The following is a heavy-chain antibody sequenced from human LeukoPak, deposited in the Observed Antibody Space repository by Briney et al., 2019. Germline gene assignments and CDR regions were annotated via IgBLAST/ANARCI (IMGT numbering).Heavy chain of an antibody. D-gene: IGHD2-2*01. Sequence: PGGSLRLSCAASGFIFSSYAMHWVRQAPGKGLEWVAVISYDGSNKYYADSVKGRFTISRDNSKNTLYLQMNSLRAEDTAVYYCAKDLIVAVPAAFDYWGQGTLVNVSS. V-gene: IGHV3-30-3*01. CDR3: AKDLIVAVPAAFDY. CDR1: GFIFSSYA. J-gene: IGHJ4*02. CDR2: ISYDGSNK.